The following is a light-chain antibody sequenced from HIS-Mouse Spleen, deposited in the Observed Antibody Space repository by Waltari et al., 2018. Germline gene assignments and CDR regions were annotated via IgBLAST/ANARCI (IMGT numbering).Light chain of an antibody. V-gene: IGKV1-13*02. J-gene: IGKJ4*01. Sequence: AIQLTQSPSSLSASVGDRVTITCRASQGISSALAWYQQKPGKAPKLLICDASSLESGVPSRFSGSGSGTDFTLTISSLQPEDFATYYCQQFNSYPALTFGGGTKVEIK. CDR3: QQFNSYPALT. CDR1: QGISSA. CDR2: DAS.